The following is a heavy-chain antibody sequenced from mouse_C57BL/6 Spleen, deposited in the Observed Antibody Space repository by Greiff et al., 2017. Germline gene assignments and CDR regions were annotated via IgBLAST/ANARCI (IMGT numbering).Heavy chain of an antibody. Sequence: EVMLVESGGGLVKPGGSLKLSCAASGFTFSSYAMSWVRPTPEKRLEWVATISDGGSYTYYPDNVKGRFTISRDNAKNNLYLQMSHLKSEDTAMYYCARDRRGFTTGYFDVWGTGTTVTVSS. J-gene: IGHJ1*03. CDR1: GFTFSSYA. V-gene: IGHV5-4*01. D-gene: IGHD1-1*01. CDR3: ARDRRGFTTGYFDV. CDR2: ISDGGSYT.